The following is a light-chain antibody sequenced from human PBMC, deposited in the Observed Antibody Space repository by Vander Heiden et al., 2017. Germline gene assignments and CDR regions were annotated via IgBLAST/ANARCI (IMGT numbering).Light chain of an antibody. J-gene: IGKJ2*02. CDR2: AAS. V-gene: IGKV1-8*01. Sequence: ASRMTHSPSSLSASTGDRVTITCRASQGISSYLAWYQQKPGKAPKLLIYAASTLQSGVPSRFSGSGSGTDFTLTISCLQSEDFATYYFQQYYRYPRTFGQGTKLEIK. CDR3: QQYYRYPRT. CDR1: QGISSY.